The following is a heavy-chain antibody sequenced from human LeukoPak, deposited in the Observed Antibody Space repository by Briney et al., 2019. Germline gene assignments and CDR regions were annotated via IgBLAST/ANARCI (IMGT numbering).Heavy chain of an antibody. Sequence: SVNVSCKASGYTFTNNYLHWVRQAPGQGLEWMGGIIPIFGTANYAQKFQGRVTITADESTSTAYMELSSLRSEDTAVYYYARSIVVVPAAIVDAFDIWGQGTMVTVSS. CDR3: ARSIVVVPAAIVDAFDI. CDR1: GYTFTNNY. CDR2: IIPIFGTA. J-gene: IGHJ3*02. V-gene: IGHV1-69*13. D-gene: IGHD2-2*01.